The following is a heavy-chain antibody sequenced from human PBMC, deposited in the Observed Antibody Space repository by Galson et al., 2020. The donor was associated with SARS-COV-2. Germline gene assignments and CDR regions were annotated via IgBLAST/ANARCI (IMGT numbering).Heavy chain of an antibody. CDR3: ARDPYRSEGYFDN. V-gene: IGHV4-61*02. CDR1: GGSIISGAYY. J-gene: IGHJ4*02. CDR2: IYTTTGGT. D-gene: IGHD6-19*01. Sequence: SETLSLTCTVSGGSIISGAYYWSWIRQPAGKGLEWIGRIYTTTGGTNYNPSLKSRVTISVDTSKNQFSLRLNSVTAADTAVYYCARDPYRSEGYFDNWGQGTLVTASS.